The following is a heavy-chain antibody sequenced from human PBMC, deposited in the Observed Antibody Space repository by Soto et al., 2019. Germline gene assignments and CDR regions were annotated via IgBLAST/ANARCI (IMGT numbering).Heavy chain of an antibody. J-gene: IGHJ4*02. CDR3: ARAESSSPGGYFDY. V-gene: IGHV1-2*04. CDR1: GYTFTGYY. Sequence: GASVKVSCKASGYTFTGYYMHWVRQAPGQGLEWMGWINPNSGGTNYAQKFQGWVTMTRDTSISTAYMELSRLRSDDTAVYYCARAESSSPGGYFDYWGQGTLVTVSS. CDR2: INPNSGGT. D-gene: IGHD6-6*01.